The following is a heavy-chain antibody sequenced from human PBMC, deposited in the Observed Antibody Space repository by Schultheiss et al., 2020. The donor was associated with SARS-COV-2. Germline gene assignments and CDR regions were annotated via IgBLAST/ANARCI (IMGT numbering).Heavy chain of an antibody. CDR2: IYSGGST. J-gene: IGHJ4*02. Sequence: GGSLRLSCAASGFTFSSYGMHWVRQAPGKGLEWVAVIYSGGSTYYTDSVKGRFTISRHNSKNTLYLQMNSLRAEDTAVYYCARVNTMVRGVTHDYWGQGTLVTVSS. D-gene: IGHD3-10*01. V-gene: IGHV3-NL1*01. CDR1: GFTFSSYG. CDR3: ARVNTMVRGVTHDY.